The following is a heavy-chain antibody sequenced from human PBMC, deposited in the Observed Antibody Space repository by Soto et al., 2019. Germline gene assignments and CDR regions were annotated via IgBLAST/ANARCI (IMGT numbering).Heavy chain of an antibody. D-gene: IGHD2-21*01. Sequence: SETLSLTCTVSGGSVSGVDYFWSWIRQSPGKGLEWIGYIYYTGITHLNPSLKSRLTMAVDTSKNEFSLKLTSVSAADTAVYFCAREERKGIISWFDPWGQGTRSPSPQ. V-gene: IGHV4-30-4*01. CDR2: IYYTGIT. J-gene: IGHJ5*02. CDR3: AREERKGIISWFDP. CDR1: GGSVSGVDYF.